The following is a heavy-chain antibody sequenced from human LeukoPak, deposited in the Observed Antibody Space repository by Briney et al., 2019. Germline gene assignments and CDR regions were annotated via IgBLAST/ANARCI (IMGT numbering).Heavy chain of an antibody. CDR2: ISTDGSTT. V-gene: IGHV3-74*01. CDR3: ARGPAY. CDR1: GFTFSNAW. J-gene: IGHJ4*02. D-gene: IGHD1-14*01. Sequence: GGSLRLSCAASGFTFSNAWMHWVRQAPGKGLVWVSRISTDGSTTTYADSVKGRFTISRDNAKNTAYLQMNSLRAEDTAVYYCARGPAYWGQGNLVTVSS.